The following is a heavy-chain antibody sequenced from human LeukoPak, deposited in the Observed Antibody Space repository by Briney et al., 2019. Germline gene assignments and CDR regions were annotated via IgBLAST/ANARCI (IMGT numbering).Heavy chain of an antibody. CDR3: ARELGYQLLSFDY. V-gene: IGHV1-2*02. Sequence: ASVKVSCKASGYTFTGYYMHWVRQAPGQGLEWMGWINPNSGGTNYAQKFQGRVTMTRDTSISTAYMELSRLRSDDTAVYYCARELGYQLLSFDYWGQGTLVTVSS. CDR1: GYTFTGYY. D-gene: IGHD2-2*01. J-gene: IGHJ4*02. CDR2: INPNSGGT.